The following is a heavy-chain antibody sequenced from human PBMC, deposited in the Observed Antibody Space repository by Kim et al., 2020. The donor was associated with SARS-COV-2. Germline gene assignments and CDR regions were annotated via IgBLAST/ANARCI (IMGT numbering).Heavy chain of an antibody. Sequence: GGSLRLSCAASGFTFSNYGMHWVRQAPGKGLEWVAVIWNDGSNKYYADSVKGRFTISRDNPKNTLYLQMNSLRADDTAVYYCTRVGCSGSRCNFAWFESWGQGTLVTVSS. D-gene: IGHD2-15*01. CDR1: GFTFSNYG. V-gene: IGHV3-33*01. J-gene: IGHJ5*01. CDR2: IWNDGSNK. CDR3: TRVGCSGSRCNFAWFES.